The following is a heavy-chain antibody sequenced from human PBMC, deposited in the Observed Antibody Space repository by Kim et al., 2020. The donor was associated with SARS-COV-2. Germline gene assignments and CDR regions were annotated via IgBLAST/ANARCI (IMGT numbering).Heavy chain of an antibody. CDR1: GGSFSGYY. CDR2: INHSGST. CDR3: SSLLDTAFDY. J-gene: IGHJ4*02. D-gene: IGHD5-18*01. Sequence: SETLSLTCAVYGGSFSGYYWSWIRQPPGKGLEWIGEINHSGSTNYNPSLKSRVTILVDTSKNQFSLKLSSVTAADTAAYYCSSLLDTAFDYLGQGTLVTV. V-gene: IGHV4-34*01.